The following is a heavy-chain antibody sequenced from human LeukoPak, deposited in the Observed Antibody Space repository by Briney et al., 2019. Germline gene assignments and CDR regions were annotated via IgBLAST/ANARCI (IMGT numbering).Heavy chain of an antibody. J-gene: IGHJ6*04. CDR2: IWYDGSNK. V-gene: IGHV3-33*01. D-gene: IGHD3-10*01. CDR3: ARDRGYGSGSYFFYYYGMDV. Sequence: GGSLRLSCAASGFTFSSYGMHWVRQAPGKGLEWVAVIWYDGSNKYYADSVKGRFTIPRDNSKNTLYLQMNSLRAEDTAVYYCARDRGYGSGSYFFYYYGMDVWGKGTTVTVSS. CDR1: GFTFSSYG.